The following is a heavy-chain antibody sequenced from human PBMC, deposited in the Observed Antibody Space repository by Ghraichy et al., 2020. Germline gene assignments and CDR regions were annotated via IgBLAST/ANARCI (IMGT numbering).Heavy chain of an antibody. V-gene: IGHV3-74*01. CDR2: INRDGSNT. CDR1: GFTFSNYW. CDR3: ASGYDSDYFDH. D-gene: IGHD3-22*01. Sequence: GGSLRLSCAASGFTFSNYWMNWVRHAPGKGLEWVSRINRDGSNTPYADSVKGRFTISRDNAENTLYLQMSGLRVEDTGVYYCASGYDSDYFDHWGQGTLVTVS. J-gene: IGHJ4*02.